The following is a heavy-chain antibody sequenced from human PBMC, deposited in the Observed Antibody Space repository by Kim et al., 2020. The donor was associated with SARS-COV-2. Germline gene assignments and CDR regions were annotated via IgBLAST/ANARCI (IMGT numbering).Heavy chain of an antibody. J-gene: IGHJ4*02. D-gene: IGHD6-6*01. V-gene: IGHV4-34*13. CDR3: ASSQLEGYGSSSYFDY. Sequence: SLKSRFTISVDTSKIQFSLKLSSVTAADTAVYYCASSQLEGYGSSSYFDYWGQGTLVTVSS.